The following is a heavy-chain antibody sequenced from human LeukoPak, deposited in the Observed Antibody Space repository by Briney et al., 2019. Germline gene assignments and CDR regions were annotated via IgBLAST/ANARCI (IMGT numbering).Heavy chain of an antibody. CDR1: GLIVSSNY. D-gene: IGHD2-2*01. V-gene: IGHV3-53*01. CDR3: AGSRTVASSNWFDA. Sequence: PGGSLRPPFAALGLIVSSNYMTWVRQAPGKGLEWVSIIHTNGNTYYADSVKGRFTISRDNSKNTLYLQMNSLRTEDTAVYYCAGSRTVASSNWFDAWGEGSLVTVSS. J-gene: IGHJ5*02. CDR2: IHTNGNT.